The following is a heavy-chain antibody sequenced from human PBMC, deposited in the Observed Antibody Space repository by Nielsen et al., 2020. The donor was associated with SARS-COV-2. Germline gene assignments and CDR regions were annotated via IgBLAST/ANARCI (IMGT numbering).Heavy chain of an antibody. J-gene: IGHJ3*02. D-gene: IGHD3-10*01. V-gene: IGHV3-23*01. CDR1: GFTYHIYA. Sequence: GESLKIYCAASGFTYHIYAMAWVRRAPGRGLEWVSGTSASGASTYYAASVKGRFSISRDNSRNTRYLQMNSLRVEDTAIYFCAKDDVVRGDAYDIWGQGTVVTVSS. CDR3: AKDDVVRGDAYDI. CDR2: TSASGAST.